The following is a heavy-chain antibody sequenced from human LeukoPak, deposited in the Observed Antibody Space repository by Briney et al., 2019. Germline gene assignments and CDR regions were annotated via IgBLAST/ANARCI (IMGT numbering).Heavy chain of an antibody. Sequence: ASVKVSCKASGYTFTSYYMHWWRHAPGQGLEWMGIINPSGGSTSYAQKFQGRVTMTRDTSTSTVYMELSSLRSEDTAVYYCARSPRGQFDYWGQGTLVTVSS. V-gene: IGHV1-46*01. CDR2: INPSGGST. CDR1: GYTFTSYY. J-gene: IGHJ4*02. D-gene: IGHD3-10*01. CDR3: ARSPRGQFDY.